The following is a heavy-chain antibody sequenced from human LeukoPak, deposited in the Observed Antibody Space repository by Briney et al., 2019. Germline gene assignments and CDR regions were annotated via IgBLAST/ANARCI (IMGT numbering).Heavy chain of an antibody. CDR2: ISSTGGTT. CDR3: ARGGGSGSYYNNYYYMDV. D-gene: IGHD3-10*01. J-gene: IGHJ6*03. V-gene: IGHV3-23*01. Sequence: TGGSLRLSCAASGITFSSYGMSWVRQAPGKGLEWVSSISSTGGTTYYADSVKGRFTISRDNSKNTLYLQMNSLRAEDTAVYYCARGGGSGSYYNNYYYMDVWGKGTTVTISS. CDR1: GITFSSYG.